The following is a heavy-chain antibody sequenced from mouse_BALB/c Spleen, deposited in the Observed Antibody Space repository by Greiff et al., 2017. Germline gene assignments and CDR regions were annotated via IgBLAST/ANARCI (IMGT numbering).Heavy chain of an antibody. D-gene: IGHD2-1*01. CDR3: ARDDGNYPFAY. Sequence: VQLQESGPGLVAPSQSLSITCTVSGFSLTSYGVHWVRQPPGKGLEWLGVIWAGGSTNYNSALMSRMSISKDNSKSQVFLKMNCLQTDDTAMYYCARDDGNYPFAYWGQGTLVTVSA. CDR1: GFSLTSYG. CDR2: IWAGGST. J-gene: IGHJ3*01. V-gene: IGHV2-9*02.